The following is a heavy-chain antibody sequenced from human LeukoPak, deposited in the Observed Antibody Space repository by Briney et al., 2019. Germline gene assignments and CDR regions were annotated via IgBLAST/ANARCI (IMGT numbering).Heavy chain of an antibody. V-gene: IGHV4-4*02. CDR1: GGSISSSNW. Sequence: SGTLSLTCAVSGGSISSSNWWSWVRQPPGKGLEWIGYIYYSGSTYYNPSLKSRVTISVDTSKNQFSLKLSSVTAADTAVYYCARGLNYYDSSGYYGPYWYFDLWGRGTLVAVSS. CDR2: IYYSGST. J-gene: IGHJ2*01. CDR3: ARGLNYYDSSGYYGPYWYFDL. D-gene: IGHD3-22*01.